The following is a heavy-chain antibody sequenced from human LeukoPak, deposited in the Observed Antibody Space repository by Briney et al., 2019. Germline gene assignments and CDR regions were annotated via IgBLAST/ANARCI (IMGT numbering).Heavy chain of an antibody. Sequence: GASVKVSCKASGGTFSSYAISWVRQVPGQGLEWMGRIIPILGIANYAQKFQGRVTITADKSTSTAYMELSSLRSEDTAVYYCARGLRYFDSYYYYYYGMDVWGQGTTVTVSS. D-gene: IGHD3-9*01. V-gene: IGHV1-69*04. CDR1: GGTFSSYA. CDR3: ARGLRYFDSYYYYYYGMDV. J-gene: IGHJ6*02. CDR2: IIPILGIA.